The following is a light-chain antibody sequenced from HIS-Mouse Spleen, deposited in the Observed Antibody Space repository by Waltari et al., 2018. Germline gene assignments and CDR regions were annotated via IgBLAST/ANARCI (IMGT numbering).Light chain of an antibody. V-gene: IGLV2-14*01. CDR2: EAS. CDR1: SSDVGGYNY. Sequence: QSALTQPASVSGSPGQSITISCTGTSSDVGGYNYVSWYQQHPGKAPKLMIYEASKRPSGVSNRFSGSKSGNTASLTISGLQAEDEADYYCSSYTSSSTYVFGTGTKVTVL. J-gene: IGLJ1*01. CDR3: SSYTSSSTYV.